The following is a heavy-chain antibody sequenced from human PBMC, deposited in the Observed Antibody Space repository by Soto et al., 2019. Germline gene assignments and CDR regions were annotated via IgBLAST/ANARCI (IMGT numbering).Heavy chain of an antibody. J-gene: IGHJ6*02. V-gene: IGHV1-69*12. Sequence: QVQLVQSGAEVKKPGSSVKVSCKASGGTFSSYAISWVRQAPGQGLEWMGGIIPIFGTANYAQKFQGRVTITADESTSTAYMELSSLRSEDTAVYYCARDVAHGIVVVVAATQDYYYYGMDVWGQGTTVTVSS. CDR1: GGTFSSYA. CDR3: ARDVAHGIVVVVAATQDYYYYGMDV. D-gene: IGHD2-15*01. CDR2: IIPIFGTA.